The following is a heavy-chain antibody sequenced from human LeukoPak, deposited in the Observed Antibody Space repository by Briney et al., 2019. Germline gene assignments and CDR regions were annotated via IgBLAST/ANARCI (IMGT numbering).Heavy chain of an antibody. CDR1: GYTFTGYY. CDR2: INPNSGGT. Sequence: ASVKVSCKASGYTFTGYYMHWVRQAPGQGLEWVGWINPNSGGTNYAQKFQGRVTMTRDTSISTAYMELSRLRSDDTAVYYCARDRCSGGSCYSNYYYYYMDVWGKGTTVTISS. CDR3: ARDRCSGGSCYSNYYYYYMDV. J-gene: IGHJ6*03. D-gene: IGHD2-15*01. V-gene: IGHV1-2*02.